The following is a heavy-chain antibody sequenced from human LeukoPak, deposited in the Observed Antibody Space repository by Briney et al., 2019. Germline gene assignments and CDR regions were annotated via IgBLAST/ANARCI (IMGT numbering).Heavy chain of an antibody. V-gene: IGHV4-59*01. Sequence: NPSETLSLTCTVSGGSISSYYWSWIRQAPGKGLEWIGYIYHSGSTNYNPSLKSRVSISVDKSKNQFSLKLSSVTAADTAVYYCARGNGGDSFDYWGQGTLVTVSS. CDR3: ARGNGGDSFDY. D-gene: IGHD2-21*01. CDR1: GGSISSYY. CDR2: IYHSGST. J-gene: IGHJ4*02.